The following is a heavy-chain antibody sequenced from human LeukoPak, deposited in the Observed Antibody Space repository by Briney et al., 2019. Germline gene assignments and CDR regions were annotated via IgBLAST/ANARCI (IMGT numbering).Heavy chain of an antibody. Sequence: ADTLSLTCAVYGGSFTGYYWSWIRQPPGKGLEWIGEIKHDGTTNYNPSLKSRVTMSLDTSKNQFFLNLNSVTAADTAVYYCARGFSGLVARDWGQGTLGTLSS. D-gene: IGHD2-8*02. V-gene: IGHV4-34*01. J-gene: IGHJ4*02. CDR1: GGSFTGYY. CDR2: IKHDGTT. CDR3: ARGFSGLVARD.